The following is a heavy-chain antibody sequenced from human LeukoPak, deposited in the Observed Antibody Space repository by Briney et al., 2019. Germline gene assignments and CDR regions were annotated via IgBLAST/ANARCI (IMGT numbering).Heavy chain of an antibody. V-gene: IGHV4-34*01. J-gene: IGHJ4*02. CDR3: ASRVRGAIDY. CDR2: INHSGST. Sequence: SETLSLTCAVHGGSFSGYYWSWIRQPPGKGLEWIGEINHSGSTNYNPSLKSRVTISVDTSKNQFSLKLSSVTAADTAVYYCASRVRGAIDYWGQGTLVTVSS. D-gene: IGHD3-10*02. CDR1: GGSFSGYY.